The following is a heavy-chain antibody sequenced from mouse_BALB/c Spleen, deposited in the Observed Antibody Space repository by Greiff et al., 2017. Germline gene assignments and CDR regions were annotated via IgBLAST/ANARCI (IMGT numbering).Heavy chain of an antibody. D-gene: IGHD1-1*01. J-gene: IGHJ4*01. Sequence: EVQLVESGGGLVQPGGSLKLSCAASGFTFSSYTMSWVRQTPEKRLEWVAYISNGGGSTYYPDTVKGRFTISRDNAKNTLYLQMSSLKSEDTAMYYCARHYYGTPYYAMDDWGQGTSVTVSS. CDR2: ISNGGGST. CDR3: ARHYYGTPYYAMDD. V-gene: IGHV5-12-2*01. CDR1: GFTFSSYT.